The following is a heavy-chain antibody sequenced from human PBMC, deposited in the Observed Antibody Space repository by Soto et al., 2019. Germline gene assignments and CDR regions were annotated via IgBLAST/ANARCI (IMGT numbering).Heavy chain of an antibody. CDR3: AREGAIVPRFFDP. J-gene: IGHJ5*02. CDR1: GFSLTTNGVG. D-gene: IGHD1-26*01. V-gene: IGHV2-5*01. Sequence: QITLKESGPTRVKPTETLTLICTFSGFSLTTNGVGVGWIRQPPGKALEWLALIYWNDDKRYSPSLQSRLTITKDTSKNQVVFTMANLDPVDTATYYCAREGAIVPRFFDPWGQGILVTVSS. CDR2: IYWNDDK.